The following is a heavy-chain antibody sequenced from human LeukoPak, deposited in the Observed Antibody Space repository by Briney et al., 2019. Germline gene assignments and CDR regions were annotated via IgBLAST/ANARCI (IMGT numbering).Heavy chain of an antibody. J-gene: IGHJ4*02. D-gene: IGHD3-22*01. CDR3: ARDGAVSGYSFDY. V-gene: IGHV4-39*07. CDR1: GGSISSGDYY. Sequence: SETLSLTCTVSGGSISSGDYYWSWIRQPPGKGLEWIGNIYHRGTTYHNPSLMTRVNIAVDTSKNQLSLKLTSVTAADTAVYYCARDGAVSGYSFDYWGQGILVTVSS. CDR2: IYHRGTT.